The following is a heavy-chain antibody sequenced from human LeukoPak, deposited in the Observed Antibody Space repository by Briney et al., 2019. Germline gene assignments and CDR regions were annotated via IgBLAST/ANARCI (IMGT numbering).Heavy chain of an antibody. CDR3: TGELAGTTVHY. CDR1: GGSISSRTYY. Sequence: PSETLSLTCTVSGGSISSRTYYWGWIRKPPGKGLEWIGSIYYTGGSYYNPSLKSRFSTSLDTSRNQFSLKLSSVTAADTAIYYCTGELAGTTVHYWGQGILVTVSS. V-gene: IGHV4-39*07. J-gene: IGHJ4*02. CDR2: IYYTGGS. D-gene: IGHD1-7*01.